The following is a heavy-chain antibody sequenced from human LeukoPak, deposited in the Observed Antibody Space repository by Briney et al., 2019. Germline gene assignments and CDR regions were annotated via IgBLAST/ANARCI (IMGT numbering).Heavy chain of an antibody. CDR3: ANSIKYCSSTSCYTAPFDY. V-gene: IGHV3-23*01. CDR1: GFTFSSYA. Sequence: GGSLRLSCAASGFTFSSYAMSWVRQAPGKGLEWVSAISGSGGSTYYADSVKGRFTISRDNSKNTLYLQMNSLRAEDTAVYYCANSIKYCSSTSCYTAPFDYWGQGTLVTVSS. CDR2: ISGSGGST. D-gene: IGHD2-2*02. J-gene: IGHJ4*02.